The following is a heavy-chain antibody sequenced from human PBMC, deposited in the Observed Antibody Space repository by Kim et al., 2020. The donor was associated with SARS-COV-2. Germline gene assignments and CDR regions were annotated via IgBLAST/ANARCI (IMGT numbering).Heavy chain of an antibody. CDR1: GDSVSSNSAA. V-gene: IGHV6-1*01. D-gene: IGHD3-9*01. Sequence: SQTLSLTCAISGDSVSSNSAAWNWIRQSPSRGLEWLGRTYYRSKWYNDYAVSVKSRITINPDTSKNQFSLQLNSVTPEDTAVYYCARDPVLRYVPALLYYGMDVWGQGTTVTVSS. J-gene: IGHJ6*02. CDR3: ARDPVLRYVPALLYYGMDV. CDR2: TYYRSKWYN.